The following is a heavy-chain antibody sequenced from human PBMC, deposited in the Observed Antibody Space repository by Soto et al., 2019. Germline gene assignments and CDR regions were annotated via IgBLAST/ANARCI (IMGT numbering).Heavy chain of an antibody. J-gene: IGHJ6*02. CDR2: ISAYNGNT. Sequence: ASVKVSCKASGYTFTSYGISWVRQAPGQGLEWMGWISAYNGNTNYAQKLQGRVTMTTDTSTSTAYMELRSLRSDDTAVYYCARVYQELDYYYYGMDVWGQGTTVTVSS. CDR3: ARVYQELDYYYYGMDV. D-gene: IGHD6-13*01. V-gene: IGHV1-18*01. CDR1: GYTFTSYG.